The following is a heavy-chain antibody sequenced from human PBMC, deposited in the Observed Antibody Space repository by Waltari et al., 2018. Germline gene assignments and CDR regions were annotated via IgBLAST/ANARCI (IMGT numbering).Heavy chain of an antibody. D-gene: IGHD6-6*01. J-gene: IGHJ1*01. CDR3: AKDDVGGGAARRSEYFQH. Sequence: EVQLVESGGGVVRPGGSLRLSCAASGFTFDDYGMSWVRQAPGQGLEWVSGINWNGGSTGYADSVKGRFTISRDNAKNTLYLQMNSLRAEDTAVYYCAKDDVGGGAARRSEYFQHWGQGTLVTVSS. V-gene: IGHV3-20*04. CDR2: INWNGGST. CDR1: GFTFDDYG.